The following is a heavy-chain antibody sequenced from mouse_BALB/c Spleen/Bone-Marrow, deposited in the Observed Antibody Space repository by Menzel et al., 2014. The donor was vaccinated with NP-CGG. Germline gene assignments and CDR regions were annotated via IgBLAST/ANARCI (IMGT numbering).Heavy chain of an antibody. CDR3: AREYYGNGYAMDY. Sequence: QVHVKQSGPGLVAPSQSLSITCTVSGFSLTSYGAHWVRQPPGKGLEWLGVIWAGGSTNYNSALMSRLSISKDNSKSQVFLKMNSLQTDDTAMYYCAREYYGNGYAMDYWGQGTSVTVSS. V-gene: IGHV2-9*02. CDR1: GFSLTSYG. CDR2: IWAGGST. J-gene: IGHJ4*01. D-gene: IGHD2-1*01.